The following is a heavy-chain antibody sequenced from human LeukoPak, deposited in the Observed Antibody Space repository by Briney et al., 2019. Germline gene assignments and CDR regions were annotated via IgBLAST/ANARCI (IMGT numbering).Heavy chain of an antibody. CDR2: IYPRDSDT. CDR1: GYSFTSDW. Sequence: GESLKISCKGSGYSFTSDWIGWVRQMPGKGLEWMGIIYPRDSDTRYSPSFQGQVTISADKSISTSYLQWSSLDASDTAMYYCVRSLRSGPLAAFDIWGQGTMVTVSS. J-gene: IGHJ3*02. V-gene: IGHV5-51*01. D-gene: IGHD1-26*01. CDR3: VRSLRSGPLAAFDI.